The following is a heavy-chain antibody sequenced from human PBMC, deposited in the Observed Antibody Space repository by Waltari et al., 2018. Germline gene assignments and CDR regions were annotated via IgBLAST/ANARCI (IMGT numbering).Heavy chain of an antibody. D-gene: IGHD4-17*01. CDR2: ISGSGGST. CDR1: GFTFSSYA. V-gene: IGHV3-23*01. Sequence: EVQLLESGGGLVQPGGSLRLSCAASGFTFSSYAISWVRQAPGKGLEWVSAISGSGGSTYYADSVKGRFTISRDNSKNTLYLQMNSLRAEDTAVYYCATNKRGDYYYYGMDVWGQGTTVTVSS. CDR3: ATNKRGDYYYYGMDV. J-gene: IGHJ6*02.